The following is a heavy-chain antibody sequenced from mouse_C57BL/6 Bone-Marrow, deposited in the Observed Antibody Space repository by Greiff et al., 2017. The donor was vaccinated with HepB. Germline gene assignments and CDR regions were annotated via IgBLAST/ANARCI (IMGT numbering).Heavy chain of an antibody. V-gene: IGHV5-4*01. D-gene: IGHD2-5*01. Sequence: EVQLVESGGGLVKPGGPLKLSCAASGFTFSSYAMSWVRQTPEKRLEWVATISDGGSYTYYPDNVKGRFTISRDNAKNNLYLQMSHLKSEDTAMYYCARYTIVTTHWYFDVWGTGTTVTVSS. J-gene: IGHJ1*03. CDR1: GFTFSSYA. CDR3: ARYTIVTTHWYFDV. CDR2: ISDGGSYT.